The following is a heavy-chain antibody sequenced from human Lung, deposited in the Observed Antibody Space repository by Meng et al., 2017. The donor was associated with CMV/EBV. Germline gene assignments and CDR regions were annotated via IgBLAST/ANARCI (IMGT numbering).Heavy chain of an antibody. J-gene: IGHJ4*02. V-gene: IGHV1-18*03. Sequence: QAQLVQSGGEVKKPGASVKVSSKASGYTFTNYGITWVRQAPGQGLEWMGWINAYNGDTNYAQTLQGRVTMTTDTSTSTAYMELRSLRSDDMAVYYCARVEVGITSGDYWGQGTLVTVSS. CDR1: GYTFTNYG. CDR2: INAYNGDT. CDR3: ARVEVGITSGDY. D-gene: IGHD1-26*01.